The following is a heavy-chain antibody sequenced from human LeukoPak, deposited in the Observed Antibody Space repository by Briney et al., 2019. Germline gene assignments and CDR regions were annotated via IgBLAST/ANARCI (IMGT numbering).Heavy chain of an antibody. D-gene: IGHD3-16*02. CDR2: IYYSGST. CDR3: ARHCRTKSHYDYVWGSYRHPLYCFDY. J-gene: IGHJ4*02. V-gene: IGHV4-59*08. Sequence: SETLSLTCTVSGGSISSYYWSWIRQPPGKGLEWIGYIYYSGSTNYNPSLKSRVTISVDTSKNQFSLKLSSVTAADTAVYYCARHCRTKSHYDYVWGSYRHPLYCFDYWGQGTLVTVSS. CDR1: GGSISSYY.